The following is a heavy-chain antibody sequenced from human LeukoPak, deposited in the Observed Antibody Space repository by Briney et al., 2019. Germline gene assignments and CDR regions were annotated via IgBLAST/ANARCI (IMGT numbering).Heavy chain of an antibody. CDR1: GFTFSSYA. J-gene: IGHJ4*02. V-gene: IGHV3-23*01. CDR2: ITGDGEYT. D-gene: IGHD2-15*01. Sequence: GGSLRLSCAASGFTFSSYAMAWVRQSPGKGPEWVSCITGDGEYTYHTDSVKGRFTISRDNSKNTLYVQMNSLRAEDTAVYYCAKGTLGSCSGGSCYPLDYWGQGTLVTVSS. CDR3: AKGTLGSCSGGSCYPLDY.